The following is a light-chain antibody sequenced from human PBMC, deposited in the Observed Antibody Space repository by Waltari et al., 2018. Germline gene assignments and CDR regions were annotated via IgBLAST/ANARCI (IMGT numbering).Light chain of an antibody. CDR1: QSVSSY. V-gene: IGKV3-11*01. CDR2: DAS. J-gene: IGKJ3*01. Sequence: EIVFTQSPATLSLSPGERATLSCKASQSVSSYLAWYQQKPGQAPRLLISDASNRATGIPARFSGSGSGTDFTLTISSLEPEDFAVYSGQQRSNWPLTFGPGTKVDIK. CDR3: QQRSNWPLT.